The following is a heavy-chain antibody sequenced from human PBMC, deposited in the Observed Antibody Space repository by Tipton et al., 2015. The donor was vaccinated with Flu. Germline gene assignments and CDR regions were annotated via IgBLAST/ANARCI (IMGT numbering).Heavy chain of an antibody. CDR3: ARDLRHNFGNDY. Sequence: SLRLSCQASGFTFSSYDMHWARQVTGKGLEWVSGIGTAGDTYYADSVKGRFTISRENAKNLLFLQMKSLRAGDTAVYYCARDLRHNFGNDYWGQGTLVTVSS. D-gene: IGHD3-3*01. V-gene: IGHV3-13*01. CDR2: IGTAGDT. CDR1: GFTFSSYD. J-gene: IGHJ4*02.